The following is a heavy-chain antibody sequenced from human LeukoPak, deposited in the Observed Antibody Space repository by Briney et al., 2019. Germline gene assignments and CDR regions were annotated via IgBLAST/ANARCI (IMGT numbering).Heavy chain of an antibody. CDR1: GFTFSSNG. J-gene: IGHJ5*02. D-gene: IGHD5-18*01. CDR2: IWYDGSNK. V-gene: IGHV3-33*01. CDR3: ARGPGGYSFWFDP. Sequence: GGSLRLSCVASGFTFSSNGMHWVRQAPGKGLEWVAVIWYDGSNKYYADSVKGRFTISRDNSKNTLYLQMNSLRAEDTAVYYCARGPGGYSFWFDPWGQGTLVTVSS.